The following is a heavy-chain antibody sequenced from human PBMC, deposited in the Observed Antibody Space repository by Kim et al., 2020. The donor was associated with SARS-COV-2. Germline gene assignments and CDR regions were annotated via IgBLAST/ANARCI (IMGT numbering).Heavy chain of an antibody. V-gene: IGHV3-7*01. CDR3: ASYYDSSGYHFSTPGFDY. CDR2: IKQDGSEK. D-gene: IGHD3-22*01. Sequence: GGSLRLSCAASGFTFSSYWMSWVRQAPGKGLEWVANIKQDGSEKYYVDSVKGRFTISRDNAKNSLYLQMNSLRAEDTAVYYCASYYDSSGYHFSTPGFDYWGQGTLVTVSS. J-gene: IGHJ4*02. CDR1: GFTFSSYW.